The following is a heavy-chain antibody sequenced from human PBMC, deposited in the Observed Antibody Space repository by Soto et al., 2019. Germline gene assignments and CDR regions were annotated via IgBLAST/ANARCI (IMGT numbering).Heavy chain of an antibody. Sequence: SLRLSCAASGFTFSSHAMSWVRQAPGKGLEWVSAISGSGGSTYYADSVKGRFTISRDNSKNTLYLQMNSLRAEDTAVYYCAKHYDFWSGYIYWGQGPLVTVSS. J-gene: IGHJ4*02. D-gene: IGHD3-3*01. CDR1: GFTFSSHA. CDR2: ISGSGGST. CDR3: AKHYDFWSGYIY. V-gene: IGHV3-23*01.